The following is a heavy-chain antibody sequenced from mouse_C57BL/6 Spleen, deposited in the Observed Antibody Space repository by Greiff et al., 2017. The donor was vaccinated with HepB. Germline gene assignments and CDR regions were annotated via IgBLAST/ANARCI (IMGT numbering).Heavy chain of an antibody. D-gene: IGHD6-1*01. CDR1: GYTFTSYW. V-gene: IGHV1-69*01. CDR3: ARSGASYNAIGY. Sequence: QVQLQQPGAELVMPGASVKLSCKASGYTFTSYWMHWVKQRPGQGLEWIGEIDPSDSYTNYNQKFKGKSTLTVDKSSSTAYMQLSSLTSEDSAVYNCARSGASYNAIGYWGQGASVTVSS. CDR2: IDPSDSYT. J-gene: IGHJ4*01.